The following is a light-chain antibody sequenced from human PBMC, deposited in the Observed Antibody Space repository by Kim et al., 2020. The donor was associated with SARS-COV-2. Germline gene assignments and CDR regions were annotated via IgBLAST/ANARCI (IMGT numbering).Light chain of an antibody. V-gene: IGKV1-39*01. CDR3: PSACATCCT. Sequence: DIQLTQSPSSLSASVGDRVTFACRASQSINNYLTWYQQKPGKAPKALIYLASNLQSGVPSRFSGSGSGTDFTLTITNLQPEDFATYHRPSACATCCTCGQGTKLEI. J-gene: IGKJ2*02. CDR1: QSINNY. CDR2: LAS.